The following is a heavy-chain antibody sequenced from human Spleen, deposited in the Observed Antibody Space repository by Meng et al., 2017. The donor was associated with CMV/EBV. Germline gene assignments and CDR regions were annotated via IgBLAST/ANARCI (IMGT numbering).Heavy chain of an antibody. CDR1: YTFTGYY. CDR3: ARTAYCGGDCYSYFDY. V-gene: IGHV1-18*04. J-gene: IGHJ4*02. D-gene: IGHD2-21*01. CDR2: ISAYNGNT. Sequence: YTFTGYYVHWERQDPRQGLEWMRWISAYNGNTNYAQKLQGRVTMTTDTSTSTAYMELRSLRSDDTAVYYCARTAYCGGDCYSYFDYWGQGTLVTVSS.